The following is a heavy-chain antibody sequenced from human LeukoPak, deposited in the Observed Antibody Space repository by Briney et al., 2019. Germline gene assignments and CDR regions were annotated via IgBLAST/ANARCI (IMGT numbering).Heavy chain of an antibody. CDR3: AREYSSSWYVPYYFDY. V-gene: IGHV3-48*03. J-gene: IGHJ4*02. D-gene: IGHD6-13*01. CDR2: ISSSGSTI. Sequence: GGSLRLSCAASGFTFSSYEMNWVRQAPGKGLEWVSYISSSGSTIYYADSVKGRFTISRDNAKNSLYLQMNSLRAEDTAVYYCAREYSSSWYVPYYFDYWGREPWSPSPQ. CDR1: GFTFSSYE.